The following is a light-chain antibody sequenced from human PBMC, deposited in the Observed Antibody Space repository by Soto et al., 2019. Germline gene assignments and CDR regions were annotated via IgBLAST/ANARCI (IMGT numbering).Light chain of an antibody. CDR1: QSVSSSY. Sequence: EIVLTQSPGTLSLSPGERATLSCRASQSVSSSYLAWYQQKPGQAPRLLIYGASSRATGIPDRFSGSGSGTDFTLTISRLEPEDFAVYYCQQSYNVPRSFGQGTRVDLK. CDR2: GAS. V-gene: IGKV3-20*01. CDR3: QQSYNVPRS. J-gene: IGKJ1*01.